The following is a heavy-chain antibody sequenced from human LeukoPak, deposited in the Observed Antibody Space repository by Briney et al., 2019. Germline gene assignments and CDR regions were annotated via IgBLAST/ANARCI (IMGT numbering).Heavy chain of an antibody. Sequence: GGSLRLSCAASGFTFSSYSMNWVRQAPGKGLEWVSSISSSSSYIYYADSVKGRFTISRDNAKNSLYLQMNSLRAEDTAVYYCARDQVVAALDYWGQGTLSPSPQ. J-gene: IGHJ4*02. CDR1: GFTFSSYS. D-gene: IGHD6-13*01. CDR2: ISSSSSYI. V-gene: IGHV3-21*01. CDR3: ARDQVVAALDY.